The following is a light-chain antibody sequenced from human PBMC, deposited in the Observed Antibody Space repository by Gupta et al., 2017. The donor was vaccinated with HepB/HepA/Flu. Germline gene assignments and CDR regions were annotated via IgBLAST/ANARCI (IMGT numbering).Light chain of an antibody. V-gene: IGLV2-14*01. J-gene: IGLJ1*01. Sequence: QSALTQPASVCGSPGQSITISCTGTSGDVGGYNHVSWYQQHPGKVPKLMIYDVTNRPSGISNRFSGSKSGSTASLTISGLQADDEADYYCCSYTSSRTYVFGTGTKVTVL. CDR3: CSYTSSRTYV. CDR1: SGDVGGYNH. CDR2: DVT.